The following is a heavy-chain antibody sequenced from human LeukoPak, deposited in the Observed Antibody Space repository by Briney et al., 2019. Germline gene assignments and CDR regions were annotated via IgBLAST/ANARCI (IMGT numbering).Heavy chain of an antibody. CDR2: IYYSGST. CDR1: GGSFSSGSYY. J-gene: IGHJ4*02. V-gene: IGHV4-61*01. CDR3: ASLRSDSSGYYNLRIDY. D-gene: IGHD3-22*01. Sequence: SQTLSLTCAVSGGSFSSGSYYWSWIRQPPGKGLEWIGYIYYSGSTNYNPSLKSRVTISVDSSKNQFSLKLSSVTAADTAVYYCASLRSDSSGYYNLRIDYWGQGTLVTVSS.